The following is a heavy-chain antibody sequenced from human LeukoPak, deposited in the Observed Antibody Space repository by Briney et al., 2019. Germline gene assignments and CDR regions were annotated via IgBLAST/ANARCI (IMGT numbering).Heavy chain of an antibody. CDR2: ISGSGGST. CDR1: TFTLGSYA. CDR3: AKDRHCSSTSCSSYYMDV. J-gene: IGHJ6*03. Sequence: PGGSLRLSCAASTFTLGSYAMSWVRQAPGKGLEWVSAISGSGGSTYYADSVKGRFTISRDNSKNTLYLQMNSLRAEDTAVYYCAKDRHCSSTSCSSYYMDVWGKGTTVTVSS. V-gene: IGHV3-23*01. D-gene: IGHD2-2*01.